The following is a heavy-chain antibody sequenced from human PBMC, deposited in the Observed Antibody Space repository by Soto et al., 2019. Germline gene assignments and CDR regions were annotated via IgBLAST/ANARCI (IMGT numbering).Heavy chain of an antibody. Sequence: APVKVSCKASGYTFTSYAMHWVRQAPGQGLEWMGWINPNSGGTNYAQKFQGRVTITADESTSTAYMELSSLRSEDTAVYYCARVSRYDSPLDVWGQGTTVTVSS. V-gene: IGHV1-2*02. D-gene: IGHD3-22*01. CDR2: INPNSGGT. J-gene: IGHJ6*02. CDR3: ARVSRYDSPLDV. CDR1: GYTFTSYA.